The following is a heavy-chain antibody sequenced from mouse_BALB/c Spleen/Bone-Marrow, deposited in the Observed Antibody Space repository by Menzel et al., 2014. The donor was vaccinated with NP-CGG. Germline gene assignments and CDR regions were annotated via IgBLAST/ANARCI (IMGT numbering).Heavy chain of an antibody. CDR1: GYTFTSYY. CDR3: TRGRTWDFDY. CDR2: INPSNGGT. V-gene: IGHV1S81*02. D-gene: IGHD4-1*01. Sequence: LQESGAELVKPGASVKLSCKASGYTFTSYYMYWVKQRPGPGLEWIGEINPSNGGTIFNEKFKRRATLTVDKSSSTAYMQLSSLTSEDSAVYYCTRGRTWDFDYWGQGTTLTVSS. J-gene: IGHJ2*01.